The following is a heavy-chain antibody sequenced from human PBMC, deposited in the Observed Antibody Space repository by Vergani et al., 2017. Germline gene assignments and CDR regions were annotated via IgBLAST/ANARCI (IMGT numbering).Heavy chain of an antibody. J-gene: IGHJ5*01. D-gene: IGHD1-1*01. CDR3: ARWGNEKRLDS. CDR1: GFTFSSHG. Sequence: QVQLVESEGGVVQPGRSLTLSCVASGFTFSSHGMHWVRQAPGKGLEWVAVIWYDGSNKYYGDSVKGRFTISGDNSKNTLDLQRNSLRVEDTAVYYCARWGNEKRLDSWGQGTLVTVSS. CDR2: IWYDGSNK. V-gene: IGHV3-33*01.